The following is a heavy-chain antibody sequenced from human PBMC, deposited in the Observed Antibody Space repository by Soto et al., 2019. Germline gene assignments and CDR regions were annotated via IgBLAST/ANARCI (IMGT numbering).Heavy chain of an antibody. Sequence: ASVKVSCKAPGYTFTSYGISWVRQAPGQGLEWMGWISAYNGNTNYAQKLQGRVTMTTDTSTSTAYMELRSLRSDDTAVYYCARGRRRGYSYGFYFDYWGQGTLVTVS. CDR3: ARGRRRGYSYGFYFDY. CDR2: ISAYNGNT. D-gene: IGHD5-18*01. V-gene: IGHV1-18*04. CDR1: GYTFTSYG. J-gene: IGHJ4*02.